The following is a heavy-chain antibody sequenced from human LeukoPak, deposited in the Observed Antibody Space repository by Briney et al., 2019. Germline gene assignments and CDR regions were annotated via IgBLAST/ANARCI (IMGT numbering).Heavy chain of an antibody. J-gene: IGHJ6*04. CDR2: ISSSSSTI. Sequence: GGSLRLSCAASGFTFSSYSMNWVRQAPGKGLEWVSYISSSSSTIYYADSVKGRFTISRGNAKNSLYLQMNSLRAEDTAVYYCARSFGFWSGYYDVWGKGTTVTVSS. V-gene: IGHV3-48*04. CDR1: GFTFSSYS. D-gene: IGHD3-3*01. CDR3: ARSFGFWSGYYDV.